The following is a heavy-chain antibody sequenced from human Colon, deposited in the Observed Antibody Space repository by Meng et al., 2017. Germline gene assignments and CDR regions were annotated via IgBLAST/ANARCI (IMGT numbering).Heavy chain of an antibody. Sequence: GESLKISCAASGFTFDDYGMSWVRQAPGKGLEWVSGINWNGGNTGYADSVKGRFTISRDNAKNSLYLQMNSLRAEDTALYYCARDLHSGSYTDYWGQGTLVTVSS. CDR3: ARDLHSGSYTDY. CDR1: GFTFDDYG. CDR2: INWNGGNT. V-gene: IGHV3-20*04. D-gene: IGHD1-26*01. J-gene: IGHJ4*02.